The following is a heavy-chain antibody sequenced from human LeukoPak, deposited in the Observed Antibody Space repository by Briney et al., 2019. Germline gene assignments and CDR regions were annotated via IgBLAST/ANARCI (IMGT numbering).Heavy chain of an antibody. CDR2: MNPNSGNT. CDR1: GYTFTSYD. CDR3: ARGSSNYYDSSGYYYGDAFDI. V-gene: IGHV1-8*01. D-gene: IGHD3-22*01. Sequence: ASVKVSCKASGYTFTSYDINWVRQATGQGLEWMGWMNPNSGNTGYAQKFQGRATMTRNTSISTAYMELSSLRSEDTAVYYCARGSSNYYDSSGYYYGDAFDIWGQGTMVTVSS. J-gene: IGHJ3*02.